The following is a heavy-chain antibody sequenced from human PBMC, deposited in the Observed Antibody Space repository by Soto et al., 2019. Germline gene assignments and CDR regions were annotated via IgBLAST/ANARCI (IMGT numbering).Heavy chain of an antibody. D-gene: IGHD4-4*01. V-gene: IGHV1-69*13. CDR3: ARDRTDYSNYGLYVGWFDP. J-gene: IGHJ5*02. CDR2: IIPIFGTA. Sequence: ASVKVSCKASGGTFSSYAISWVRQAPGQGLEWMGGIIPIFGTANYAQKFQGRVTITADESTSTAYMELSSLRSEDTAVYYCARDRTDYSNYGLYVGWFDPWGQGTLVTVSS. CDR1: GGTFSSYA.